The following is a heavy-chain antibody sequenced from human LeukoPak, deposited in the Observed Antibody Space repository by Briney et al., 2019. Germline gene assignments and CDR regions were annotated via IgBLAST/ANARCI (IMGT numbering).Heavy chain of an antibody. CDR1: GFTVNNNY. D-gene: IGHD1-26*01. CDR2: IYSGGST. V-gene: IGHV3-66*02. Sequence: PGGSLRLSCAVSGFTVNNNYMSWVRQAPGKGLEWVSIIYSGGSTYYADSVKGRFTISRDNSKNTLYLQMNSLRAEDMAVYYCAKGRGWEASYYYYYMDVWGKGTTVTISS. J-gene: IGHJ6*03. CDR3: AKGRGWEASYYYYYMDV.